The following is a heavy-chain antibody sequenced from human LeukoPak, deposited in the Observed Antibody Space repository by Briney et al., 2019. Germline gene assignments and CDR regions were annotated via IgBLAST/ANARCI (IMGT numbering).Heavy chain of an antibody. J-gene: IGHJ4*02. D-gene: IGHD6-13*01. Sequence: PGGSLRLSCAASGFTFSSYWMHWVRQAPGKGLVWVSRVNSDGSSTTCADSVKGRFTISRDNAKNTLYLQMNSLRAEDTAVYYCTRVGSSWLFDYWGQGTLVTVSS. V-gene: IGHV3-74*01. CDR1: GFTFSSYW. CDR2: VNSDGSST. CDR3: TRVGSSWLFDY.